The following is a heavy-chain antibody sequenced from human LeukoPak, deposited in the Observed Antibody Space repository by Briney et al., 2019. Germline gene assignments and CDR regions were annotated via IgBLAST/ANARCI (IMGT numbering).Heavy chain of an antibody. CDR3: AKVTGYWYFDL. D-gene: IGHD3-9*01. J-gene: IGHJ2*01. CDR2: NSGSGGST. Sequence: SGGSLRLSCAASGFTFKTYAMNWVRQVPGKGPEWVLANSGSGGSTYADSVKGRFTISRDNSKNTLYLQMNSLRAEDTALYYCAKVTGYWYFDLWGRGTLVTVSS. CDR1: GFTFKTYA. V-gene: IGHV3-23*01.